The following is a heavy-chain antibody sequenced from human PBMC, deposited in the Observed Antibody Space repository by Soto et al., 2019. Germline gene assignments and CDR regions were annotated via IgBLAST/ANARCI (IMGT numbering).Heavy chain of an antibody. CDR3: ARAGSGFGELFHWFGY. Sequence: PCGCLRLSCAACRYSFSSSWMSGSLQDTGKGLEWVANIKQDGSEKYYVDSVKGRFTISRDNAKNSLYLQMNSLRAEDTAVYYCARAGSGFGELFHWFGYWGQGPLVSVSS. CDR1: RYSFSSSW. CDR2: IKQDGSEK. J-gene: IGHJ4*02. V-gene: IGHV3-7*01. D-gene: IGHD3-10*01.